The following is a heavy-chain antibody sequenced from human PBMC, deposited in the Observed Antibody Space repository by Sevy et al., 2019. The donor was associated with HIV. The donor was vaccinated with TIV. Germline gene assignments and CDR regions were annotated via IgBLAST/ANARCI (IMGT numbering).Heavy chain of an antibody. V-gene: IGHV1-24*01. CDR3: ATNTDYGDSDY. Sequence: ASFKVSCKVSGYTLTELSMHWVRQAPGKGLEWMGSFDTEDGETLYAQKFQGRVTMTEDTSTDTAYMELSSLRSEDTAVYYCATNTDYGDSDYWGQGTLVTVSS. CDR1: GYTLTELS. D-gene: IGHD4-17*01. CDR2: FDTEDGET. J-gene: IGHJ4*02.